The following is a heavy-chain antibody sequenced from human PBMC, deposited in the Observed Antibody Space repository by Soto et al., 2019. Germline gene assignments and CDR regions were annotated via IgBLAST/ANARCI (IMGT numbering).Heavy chain of an antibody. CDR2: ISYDGSNE. D-gene: IGHD1-26*01. Sequence: QVQLVESGGCVVQPGRSLRLSCAASGFTFSSYGMHWVRQAPGKGLEWVAVISYDGSNEYYADSVKGRFTISRDNSKNRLYMQMNSLRAEDTAVYYCAKDAGGSSYVDDWGQGTLVTVSS. CDR3: AKDAGGSSYVDD. CDR1: GFTFSSYG. J-gene: IGHJ4*02. V-gene: IGHV3-30*18.